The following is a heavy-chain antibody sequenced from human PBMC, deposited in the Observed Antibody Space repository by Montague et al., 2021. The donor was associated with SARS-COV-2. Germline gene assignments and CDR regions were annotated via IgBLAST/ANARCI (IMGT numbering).Heavy chain of an antibody. V-gene: IGHV2-5*01. Sequence: PALVKPTQTLTLTCTFSGFSLSTSGVGVGWIRQPPGKALEWLALIYWNDDKRYSPSLKSRLTITKDTSKNQVVLTMTNMDPVDTATYYCARTTGCDYSYGRCSAAFDLWGQGTMVTVSS. J-gene: IGHJ3*01. CDR3: ARTTGCDYSYGRCSAAFDL. D-gene: IGHD5-18*01. CDR1: GFSLSTSGVG. CDR2: IYWNDDK.